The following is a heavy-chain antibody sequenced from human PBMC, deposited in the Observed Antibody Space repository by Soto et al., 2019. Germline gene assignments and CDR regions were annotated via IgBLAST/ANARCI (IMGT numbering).Heavy chain of an antibody. CDR1: GGSMSYYY. V-gene: IGHV4-59*01. CDR3: ARVGEDRIVTGNWYFDL. D-gene: IGHD2-21*02. J-gene: IGHJ2*01. Sequence: SETLSLTCTVSGGSMSYYYWSWIRQPPGKGLGWIGYIYYSGSTNYNPSLKSRVIISIDTSNNQFLLKLFSMTAADTAVYYCARVGEDRIVTGNWYFDLWSRGSLVTVS. CDR2: IYYSGST.